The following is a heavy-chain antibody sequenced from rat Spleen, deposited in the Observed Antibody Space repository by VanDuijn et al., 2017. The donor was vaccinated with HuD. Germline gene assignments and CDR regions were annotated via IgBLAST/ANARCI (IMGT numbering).Heavy chain of an antibody. V-gene: IGHV5-7*01. CDR1: GFTFSSFA. J-gene: IGHJ2*01. D-gene: IGHD1-12*03. Sequence: EVQLVESGGCLVQPGRSLKLSCAASGFTFSSFAMAWVRQAPKKGLEWVATISYDGSSTYYRDSVKGRFTISRDNAKSTLYLQMDSLRSEDTATYYCARQIYYYDGWTLFDYWGQGVMVTVSS. CDR3: ARQIYYYDGWTLFDY. CDR2: ISYDGSST.